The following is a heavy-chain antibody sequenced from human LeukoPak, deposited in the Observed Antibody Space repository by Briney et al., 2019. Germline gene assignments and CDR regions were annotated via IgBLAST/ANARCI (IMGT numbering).Heavy chain of an antibody. CDR2: INPNSGGT. CDR1: GYIFIGYY. J-gene: IGHJ6*02. Sequence: ASVKVSCKASGYIFIGYYIHWVRQAPGQGLEWMGWINPNSGGTNYAQKFQGRVTMTRDTSISTAYMELSRLRSDDTAVYYCARESYGMDVWGQGTTVTVSS. CDR3: ARESYGMDV. V-gene: IGHV1-2*02.